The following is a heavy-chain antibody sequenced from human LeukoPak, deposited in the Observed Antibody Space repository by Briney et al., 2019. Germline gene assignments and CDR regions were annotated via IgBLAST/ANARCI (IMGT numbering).Heavy chain of an antibody. J-gene: IGHJ4*02. CDR1: GFTFSSYA. V-gene: IGHV3-23*01. CDR2: VSGSGGST. CDR3: AKDPINMVTIV. Sequence: GGSLRLSCAASGFTFSSYAMSWVRQAPGKGLEWVSAVSGSGGSTYYADSVKGRFTISRDNSKNTLYLQMNSLRTEDTAVYYCAKDPINMVTIVWGQGTLVTVSS. D-gene: IGHD3-10*01.